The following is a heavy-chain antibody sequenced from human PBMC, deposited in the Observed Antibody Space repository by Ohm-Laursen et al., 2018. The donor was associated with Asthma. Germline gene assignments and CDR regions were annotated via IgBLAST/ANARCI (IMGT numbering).Heavy chain of an antibody. CDR2: ISYDGSNK. CDR3: AKEKGGSFDY. J-gene: IGHJ4*02. V-gene: IGHV3-30*18. D-gene: IGHD3-16*01. CDR1: GFTFSSYG. Sequence: SLRLSCTASGFTFSSYGMHWVRQAPGKGLEWVAIISYDGSNKDYADSVKGRFTISRDNSKITVYVQMNSLRAEDTAVYYCAKEKGGSFDYWGQGTLVTVSS.